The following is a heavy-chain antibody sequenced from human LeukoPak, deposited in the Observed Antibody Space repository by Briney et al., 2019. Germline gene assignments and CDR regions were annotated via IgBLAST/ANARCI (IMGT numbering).Heavy chain of an antibody. CDR3: ARDTPNYYGSGSFDY. Sequence: GGSLRLSCAASGFTFSSYWMSWVRQAPGKGLEWVANIKQDGSEKYYVDSVKGRFTISRDNAKNSLYLQMNSLRAGDTAVYYCARDTPNYYGSGSFDYWGQGTLVTVSS. J-gene: IGHJ4*02. CDR2: IKQDGSEK. V-gene: IGHV3-7*05. D-gene: IGHD3-10*01. CDR1: GFTFSSYW.